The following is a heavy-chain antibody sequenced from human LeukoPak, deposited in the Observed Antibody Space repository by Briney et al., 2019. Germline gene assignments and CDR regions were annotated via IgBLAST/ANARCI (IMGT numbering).Heavy chain of an antibody. CDR2: ISGDGGSI. Sequence: GGSLRLSCAASGFTFDDYAMHWVRQAPGKGLEWVSLISGDGGSIYYADSVKGRFTISRDNSKNSLYLQMNSLRTEDTALYYCAKDIQSLARNYYDSSGYAFDIWGRGTMVTVSS. V-gene: IGHV3-43*02. J-gene: IGHJ3*02. CDR1: GFTFDDYA. CDR3: AKDIQSLARNYYDSSGYAFDI. D-gene: IGHD3-22*01.